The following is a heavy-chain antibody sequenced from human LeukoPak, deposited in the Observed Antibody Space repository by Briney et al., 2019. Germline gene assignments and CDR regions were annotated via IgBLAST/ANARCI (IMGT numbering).Heavy chain of an antibody. CDR1: GFTFSSYG. J-gene: IGHJ3*02. D-gene: IGHD6-13*01. CDR2: IWYDGSNK. V-gene: IGHV3-33*01. CDR3: ARDAYSSSWYAPFDI. Sequence: GGSLRLSCAASGFTFSSYGMHWVRQAPGKGLEWVAVIWYDGSNKYYADSVKGRFTISRDNSKNTLYLQMSSLRAEDTAVYYCARDAYSSSWYAPFDIWGQGTMVTVSS.